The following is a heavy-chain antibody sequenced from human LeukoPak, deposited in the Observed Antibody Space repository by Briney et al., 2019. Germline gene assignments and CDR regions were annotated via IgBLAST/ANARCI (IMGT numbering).Heavy chain of an antibody. D-gene: IGHD4-23*01. J-gene: IGHJ2*01. CDR1: GFTFDDYG. Sequence: GGSLRLSCAASGFTFDDYGMSWVRQAPGKGLEWVGNIKQDGSDKNYMDSVKGRFTISRDNTKDSVYLQMSSLRAEDTAVYYCALDYYGGNSRYFDLWGRGTLVTVSS. CDR2: IKQDGSDK. CDR3: ALDYYGGNSRYFDL. V-gene: IGHV3-7*03.